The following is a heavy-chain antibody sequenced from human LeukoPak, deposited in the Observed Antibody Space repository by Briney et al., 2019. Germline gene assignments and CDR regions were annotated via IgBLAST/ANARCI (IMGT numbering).Heavy chain of an antibody. Sequence: PGGSLRLSCAASGFTFSSYGMHWVRQAPGKGLEWVAVIWYDGINKFHADSVRGRFTISRDNSKSTLYLQMNSLRPEDTAVYYCARKRVVGANGYFDYWGQGTLVTVSS. D-gene: IGHD1-26*01. CDR3: ARKRVVGANGYFDY. CDR1: GFTFSSYG. V-gene: IGHV3-33*01. CDR2: IWYDGINK. J-gene: IGHJ4*02.